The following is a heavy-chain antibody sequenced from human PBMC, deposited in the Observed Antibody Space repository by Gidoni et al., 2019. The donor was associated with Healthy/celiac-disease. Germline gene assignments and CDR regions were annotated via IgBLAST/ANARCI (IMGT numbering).Heavy chain of an antibody. D-gene: IGHD2-21*02. CDR1: GFTFSSYS. J-gene: IGHJ1*01. V-gene: IGHV3-48*02. Sequence: EVQLVESGGGLVQPGGSLRLSCAASGFTFSSYSMNWVRQAPGKGLEWVSYISSSSSTICYADSVKGRFTISRDNAKNSLYLQMNSLRDEDTAVYYCASHCGGDCYFHAEYFQHWGQGTLVTVSS. CDR3: ASHCGGDCYFHAEYFQH. CDR2: ISSSSSTI.